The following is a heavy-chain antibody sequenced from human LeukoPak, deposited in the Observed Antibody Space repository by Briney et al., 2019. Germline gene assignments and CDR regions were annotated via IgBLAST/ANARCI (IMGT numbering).Heavy chain of an antibody. CDR2: RNANSDNT. CDR3: ARKDSSRWYFY. Sequence: GASVKVSCKASLYTLTRYVIKCAREATGHGLGWMGWRNANSDNTGYAQKFQGRVTMTSNTSISTAYMELSSLRSEDTAVYYCARKDSSRWYFYWGQGTLVTVSS. J-gene: IGHJ4*02. V-gene: IGHV1-8*01. D-gene: IGHD6-13*01. CDR1: LYTLTRYV.